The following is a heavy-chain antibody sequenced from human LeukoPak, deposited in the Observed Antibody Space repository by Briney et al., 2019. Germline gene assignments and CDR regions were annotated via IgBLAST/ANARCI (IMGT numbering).Heavy chain of an antibody. CDR1: GGSVSSGSYY. Sequence: PSETLSLTCTVSGGSVSSGSYYWSWIRQPPGKGLEWIVYVSYSGSTNSNPSLKSRITISVDTSKNQFSLKLSSVTAADTAVYYCARGRAADYFDYWGQGTLVTVSS. CDR2: VSYSGST. V-gene: IGHV4-61*01. D-gene: IGHD6-13*01. J-gene: IGHJ4*02. CDR3: ARGRAADYFDY.